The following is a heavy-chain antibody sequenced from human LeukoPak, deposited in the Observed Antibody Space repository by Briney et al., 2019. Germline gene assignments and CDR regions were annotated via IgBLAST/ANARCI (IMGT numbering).Heavy chain of an antibody. CDR3: ARDLGGQLAIDY. J-gene: IGHJ4*02. CDR1: GFTFSSYS. Sequence: PGGALRLSCAASGFTFSSYSMNGVGQAPGKGVEGVSSISSSSSYIYYAASVKGRFTISRDNAKNSLYLQMNSLRAEDTAVYYCARDLGGQLAIDYWGQGTLVTVSS. CDR2: ISSSSSYI. D-gene: IGHD6-6*01. V-gene: IGHV3-21*01.